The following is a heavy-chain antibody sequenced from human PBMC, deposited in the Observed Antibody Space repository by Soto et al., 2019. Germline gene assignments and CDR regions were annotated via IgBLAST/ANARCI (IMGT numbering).Heavy chain of an antibody. Sequence: EVQLLESGGDLVQPGGSLRLSCVASGFTFSNFGMSWVRQAPGQGLQWVSIIGVDGVTTYYADSVRGRFTISRDNSKNTLYLQMNSLRAEGTAIYYCVKDRTMAAPNDYFDYWGQGTLVTVSS. CDR3: VKDRTMAAPNDYFDY. CDR2: IGVDGVTT. J-gene: IGHJ4*02. D-gene: IGHD6-19*01. CDR1: GFTFSNFG. V-gene: IGHV3-23*01.